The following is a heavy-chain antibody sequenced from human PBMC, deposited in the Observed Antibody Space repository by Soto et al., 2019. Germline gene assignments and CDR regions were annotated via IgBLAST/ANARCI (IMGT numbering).Heavy chain of an antibody. CDR2: IYYTGNT. V-gene: IGHV4-61*01. D-gene: IGHD3-10*01. Sequence: SETLSLTCTVSGGSVISGPYYWSWIRQPPGKGLEWIGHIYYTGNTNYNPSLKSRVTISVDTSKNQFSLKLSSVTAADTAVYYCARHVVESLSFGERVHQFDDWGHGTLVTVSS. CDR1: GGSVISGPYY. CDR3: ARHVVESLSFGERVHQFDD. J-gene: IGHJ4*01.